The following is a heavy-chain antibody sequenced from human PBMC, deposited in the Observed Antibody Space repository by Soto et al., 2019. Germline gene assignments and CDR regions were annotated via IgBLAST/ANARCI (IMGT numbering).Heavy chain of an antibody. D-gene: IGHD3-22*01. Sequence: SETLSLTCAVSGYSISSGYYWGWIRQPPGKGLEWIGSIYHSGSTYYNPSLKSRVTISVDTSKNQFFLKVNSVTAADTAVYFCARDSSGRHDYWGQGTPVTVSS. CDR2: IYHSGST. V-gene: IGHV4-38-2*02. CDR1: GYSISSGYY. CDR3: ARDSSGRHDY. J-gene: IGHJ4*02.